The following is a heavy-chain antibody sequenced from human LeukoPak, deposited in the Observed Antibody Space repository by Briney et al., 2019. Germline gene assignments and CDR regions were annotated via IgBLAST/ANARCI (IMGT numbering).Heavy chain of an antibody. V-gene: IGHV5-51*01. Sequence: GESLKISCKGSGYSFTNYWIGWVRQMPGKGLEWMGIIYPGDSDTRYSPSFQGQVTISADKSISTAYLQWSSLKASDTAMYYCATPGRGSSEGADAFDIWGQGTMVTVSS. CDR2: IYPGDSDT. J-gene: IGHJ3*02. CDR3: ATPGRGSSEGADAFDI. CDR1: GYSFTNYW. D-gene: IGHD6-6*01.